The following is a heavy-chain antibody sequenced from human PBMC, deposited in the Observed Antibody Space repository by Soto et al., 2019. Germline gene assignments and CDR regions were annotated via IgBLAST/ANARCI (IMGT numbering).Heavy chain of an antibody. J-gene: IGHJ4*02. CDR3: ARWGKTVAAGPNFDS. V-gene: IGHV1-8*01. D-gene: IGHD6-13*01. Sequence: ASVKVSCKTSGYTFTSYDINWVRQATGQGLEWMGWMNPNSGNTGYAQNFQGRVSMTRNTSISTAYMELSSLKSEDSAVYYCARWGKTVAAGPNFDSWGQGTLVTVSS. CDR1: GYTFTSYD. CDR2: MNPNSGNT.